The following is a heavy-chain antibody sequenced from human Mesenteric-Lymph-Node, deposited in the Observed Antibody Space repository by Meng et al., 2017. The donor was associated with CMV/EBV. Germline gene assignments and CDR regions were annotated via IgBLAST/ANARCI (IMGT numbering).Heavy chain of an antibody. CDR1: GFSLSNARMG. J-gene: IGHJ6*02. CDR2: IFSNDEK. D-gene: IGHD2-2*02. CDR3: ARILGCSSTSCYMRYYYGMDV. Sequence: SGPTLVKPTETLTLTCTVSGFSLSNARMGVSWIRQPPGKALEWLAHIFSNDEKSYSTSLKSRLTISKDTSKSQVVLTMTNMDPVDTATYYCARILGCSSTSCYMRYYYGMDVWGQGTTVTVSS. V-gene: IGHV2-26*01.